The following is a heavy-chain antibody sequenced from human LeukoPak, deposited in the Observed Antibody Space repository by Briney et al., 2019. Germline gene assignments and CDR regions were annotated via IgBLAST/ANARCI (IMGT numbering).Heavy chain of an antibody. D-gene: IGHD3-10*01. CDR2: ITGSGGST. Sequence: GGSLRLSCAASAITFSTYAMSWVRQAPGKGLEWVSAITGSGGSTYYADSVKGRFTISRDNAKNTLYLQMNSLKAEDTAVYYCAKDGWFGELSTTEFDNWGQGTLVTVSS. CDR1: AITFSTYA. V-gene: IGHV3-23*01. CDR3: AKDGWFGELSTTEFDN. J-gene: IGHJ4*02.